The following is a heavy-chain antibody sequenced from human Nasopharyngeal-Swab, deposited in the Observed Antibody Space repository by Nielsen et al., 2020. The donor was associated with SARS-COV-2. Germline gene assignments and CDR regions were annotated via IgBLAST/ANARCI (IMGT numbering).Heavy chain of an antibody. J-gene: IGHJ4*02. Sequence: WIRQPPGKGLEWIGEINNSGSTNYNPSLKSRVTISVDTSKNQFSLKLSSVTAADTAVYYCARIEDCSSTSCYDYFDYWGQGTLVTVSS. CDR3: ARIEDCSSTSCYDYFDY. D-gene: IGHD2-2*01. V-gene: IGHV4-34*01. CDR2: INNSGST.